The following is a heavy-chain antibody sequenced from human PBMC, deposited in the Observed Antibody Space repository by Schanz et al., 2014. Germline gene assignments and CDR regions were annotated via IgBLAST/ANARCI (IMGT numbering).Heavy chain of an antibody. J-gene: IGHJ4*02. CDR2: ISFDGRNT. D-gene: IGHD6-13*01. Sequence: QVQLVESGGGVVQPGRSLRLSCAASGITLSGYGLHWVRQAPGKGLEWVGFISFDGRNTGYAHSVKGRFTISRDNSKNTVNLQMNSLRAEDTAVYYCAKEKEEVAADGSFFDYWGQGTLVNASS. CDR3: AKEKEEVAADGSFFDY. CDR1: GITLSGYG. V-gene: IGHV3-30*18.